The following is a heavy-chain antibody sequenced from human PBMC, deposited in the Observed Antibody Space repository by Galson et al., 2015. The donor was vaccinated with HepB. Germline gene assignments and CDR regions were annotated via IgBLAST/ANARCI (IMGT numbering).Heavy chain of an antibody. CDR2: ISHDAKY. V-gene: IGHV4-30-4*01. D-gene: IGHD3-16*01. CDR1: GGSISSGTYY. J-gene: IGHJ4*02. CDR3: VRGGDPAKTGL. Sequence: TLSLTCSVSGGSISSGTYYWNWIRQPPGKGPEWIGCISHDAKYYSKSSLKSRVTMSLDTSMNQFSLKLASVTAADTAVYYCVRGGDPAKTGLWGQGTQVTVSS.